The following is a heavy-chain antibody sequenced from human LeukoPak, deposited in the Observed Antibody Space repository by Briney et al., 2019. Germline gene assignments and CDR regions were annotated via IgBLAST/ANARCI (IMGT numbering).Heavy chain of an antibody. CDR2: MNPNTGNT. Sequence: ASVKVSCKASGYTFISYDLNWVRQVPGQGLEWMGWMNPNTGNTGYAQKFQGRVTITRNTSISTAFMELSSLRSEDTAVYYCARRAVGNSYYYSMDVWGKGTTVTVSS. CDR1: GYTFISYD. CDR3: ARRAVGNSYYYSMDV. V-gene: IGHV1-8*01. D-gene: IGHD6-19*01. J-gene: IGHJ6*03.